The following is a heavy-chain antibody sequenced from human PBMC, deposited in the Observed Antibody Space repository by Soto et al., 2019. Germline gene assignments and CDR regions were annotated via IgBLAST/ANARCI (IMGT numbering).Heavy chain of an antibody. CDR1: GGSLTGYY. CDR2: VKDGGST. J-gene: IGHJ4*02. Sequence: QVQLQQWGAGLLKPSETLSLTCTVNGGSLTGYYWSWIRQPPGKGLEWIGEVKDGGSTNYSPSRRGRVPISADTSKNHFSLRLSSVTAADTAVYFCARGQEGIVATHWDQGALVTVSS. V-gene: IGHV4-34*01. D-gene: IGHD5-12*01. CDR3: ARGQEGIVATH.